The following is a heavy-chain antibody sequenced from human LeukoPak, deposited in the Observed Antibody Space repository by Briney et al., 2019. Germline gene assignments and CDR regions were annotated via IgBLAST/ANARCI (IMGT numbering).Heavy chain of an antibody. Sequence: EGSLRLSCAASGFTFSTYGMHWVRQTPGKGLEWVAFIRYDGSNKYYADSVKGRFTISRDNSKNTLYLQMNSLRAEDTAVYFCAKDKDPWKSTSISDFDYWGQGTLVTVSS. D-gene: IGHD1-1*01. CDR2: IRYDGSNK. V-gene: IGHV3-30*02. CDR1: GFTFSTYG. J-gene: IGHJ4*02. CDR3: AKDKDPWKSTSISDFDY.